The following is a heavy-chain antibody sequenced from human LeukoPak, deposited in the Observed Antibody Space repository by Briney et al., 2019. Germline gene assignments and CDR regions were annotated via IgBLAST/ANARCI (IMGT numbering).Heavy chain of an antibody. CDR2: ISGSGGST. J-gene: IGHJ4*02. V-gene: IGHV3-23*01. Sequence: PGGSLRLSCAASGFTFSSYAMSWVRQAPGKGLEWVSAISGSGGSTYYADSVKGRFTIFRDNSKNTLYLQMNSLRAEDTAVYYCAKDLSPVDTAMVTFDYWGQGTLVTVSS. CDR1: GFTFSSYA. D-gene: IGHD5-18*01. CDR3: AKDLSPVDTAMVTFDY.